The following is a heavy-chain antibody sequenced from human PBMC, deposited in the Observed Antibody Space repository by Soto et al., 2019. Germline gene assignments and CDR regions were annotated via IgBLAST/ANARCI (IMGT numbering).Heavy chain of an antibody. CDR2: IYSGGST. CDR1: GFTVSSNY. J-gene: IGHJ4*02. V-gene: IGHV3-53*01. Sequence: GGSLRLSCAASGFTVSSNYMSWVRQAPGKGLEWVSLIYSGGSTYYADSVKGRFTISRDNAKNTLYLQMNSLRDEDTAVYYCERDFIDSSGYYFWGQGTLVTVSS. CDR3: ERDFIDSSGYYF. D-gene: IGHD3-22*01.